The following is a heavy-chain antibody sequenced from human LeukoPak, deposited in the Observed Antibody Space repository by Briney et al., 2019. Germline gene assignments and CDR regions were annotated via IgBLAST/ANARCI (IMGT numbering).Heavy chain of an antibody. V-gene: IGHV4-59*01. CDR1: GGSISSYY. D-gene: IGHD3-16*01. CDR2: IYYSGST. Sequence: PSETLSLTCTVSGGSISSYYWSWIRQPPGKGLEWIGYIYYSGSTNYNPSLKSRVTISVDTSKNQFSLKLCSVTAADTAVYYCARVPPNGLRAYYFDYWGQGTLVTVSS. CDR3: ARVPPNGLRAYYFDY. J-gene: IGHJ4*02.